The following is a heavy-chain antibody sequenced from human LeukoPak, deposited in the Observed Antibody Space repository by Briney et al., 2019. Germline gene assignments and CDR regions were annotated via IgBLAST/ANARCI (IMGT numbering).Heavy chain of an antibody. Sequence: GGSLRLSCAVSGSTFSNYAIRWVRQAPGKGLEWVSGISGSGDSTYYADSVKGRFTISRDNSKNTLYLQMNSVRAEDTAVYYCAKLLYYYDSSQPYWGQGTLVTVSS. CDR2: ISGSGDST. D-gene: IGHD3-22*01. V-gene: IGHV3-23*01. CDR3: AKLLYYYDSSQPY. J-gene: IGHJ4*02. CDR1: GSTFSNYA.